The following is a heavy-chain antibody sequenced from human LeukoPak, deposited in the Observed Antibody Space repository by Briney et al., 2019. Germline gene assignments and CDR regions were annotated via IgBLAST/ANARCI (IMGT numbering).Heavy chain of an antibody. CDR1: GGSTSSSRYY. D-gene: IGHD2-21*02. J-gene: IGHJ5*02. Sequence: SETLSLTCTVSGGSTSSSRYYWGWIRQPPGKGLEWIGSVSNTRDPRYNPSLSSRVTISIDTSKNQFSLKLTSVTAADTAVYFCARDARGGGDCCNWFDPWGQGTLVTVSS. CDR2: VSNTRDP. V-gene: IGHV4-39*07. CDR3: ARDARGGGDCCNWFDP.